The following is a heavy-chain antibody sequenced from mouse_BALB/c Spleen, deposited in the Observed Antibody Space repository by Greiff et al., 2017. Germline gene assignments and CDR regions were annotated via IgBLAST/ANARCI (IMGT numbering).Heavy chain of an antibody. Sequence: VQLQQSGAELVKPGASVKLSCTASGFNIKDTYMHWVKQRPEQGLEWIGRIDPANGNTKYDPKFQGKATITADTSSNTAYLQLSSLTSEDTAVYYCASPLLRLYYAMDYWGQGTSVTVAS. J-gene: IGHJ4*01. CDR2: IDPANGNT. CDR1: GFNIKDTY. V-gene: IGHV14-3*02. CDR3: ASPLLRLYYAMDY. D-gene: IGHD1-2*01.